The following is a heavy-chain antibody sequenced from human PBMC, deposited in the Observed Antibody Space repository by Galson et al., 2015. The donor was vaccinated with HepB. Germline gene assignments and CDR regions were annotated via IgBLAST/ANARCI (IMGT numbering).Heavy chain of an antibody. J-gene: IGHJ4*02. D-gene: IGHD3-3*01. CDR2: ISSSGSTI. CDR1: GFTFSDYY. CDR3: ATQYYDFWSGYWHPGNYFGY. Sequence: SLRLSCAASGFTFSDYYMSWIRQAPGKGLEWVSYISSSGSTIYYADSVKGRFTISRDNAKNSLYLQMNSLRAEDTAVYYCATQYYDFWSGYWHPGNYFGYWGQGTLVTVSS. V-gene: IGHV3-11*01.